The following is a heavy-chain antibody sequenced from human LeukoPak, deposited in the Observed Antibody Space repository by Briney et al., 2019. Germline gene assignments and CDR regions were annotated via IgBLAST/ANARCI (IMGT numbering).Heavy chain of an antibody. V-gene: IGHV3-21*06. Sequence: PGGSLRLSCAASGFTFSSYSMNWARQAPRKGLEWVSSISSSSSYIYYADSVKGRFTISRDNAKNSLYLQMNSLRAEDTAVYYCARGARFDYDFWSGPRDFDYWGQGTLVTVSS. CDR3: ARGARFDYDFWSGPRDFDY. J-gene: IGHJ4*02. CDR2: ISSSSSYI. D-gene: IGHD3-3*01. CDR1: GFTFSSYS.